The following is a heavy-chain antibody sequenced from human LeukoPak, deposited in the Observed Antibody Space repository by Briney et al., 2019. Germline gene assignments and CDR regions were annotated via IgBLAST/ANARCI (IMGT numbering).Heavy chain of an antibody. Sequence: GGSLRLSCAASGFTFSSYGMTWVRQAPGKGLEWVSGISGSGDNTWYADSVKGRFTISRDNAKNSLYLQMNSLRAEDTAVYYCARVPRSNWNEYWGQGTLVTVSS. CDR1: GFTFSSYG. J-gene: IGHJ4*02. V-gene: IGHV3-21*06. CDR3: ARVPRSNWNEY. CDR2: ISGSGDNT. D-gene: IGHD1-1*01.